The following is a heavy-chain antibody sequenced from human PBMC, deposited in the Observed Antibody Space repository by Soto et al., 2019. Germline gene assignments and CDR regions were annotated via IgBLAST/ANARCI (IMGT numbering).Heavy chain of an antibody. D-gene: IGHD6-19*01. CDR3: AKGPNSGSEYYAYGMDD. V-gene: IGHV3-23*01. J-gene: IGHJ6*02. CDR1: GFTFSSCA. CDR2: ISGNGADT. Sequence: GGSLRLSCAASGFTFSSCAMSWVRQAPGKGLEWVSAISGNGADTSYADSVRGRFTISRDNSKDKLYLQMNSLRADDTAVYYCAKGPNSGSEYYAYGMDDWGQGTTVTVSS.